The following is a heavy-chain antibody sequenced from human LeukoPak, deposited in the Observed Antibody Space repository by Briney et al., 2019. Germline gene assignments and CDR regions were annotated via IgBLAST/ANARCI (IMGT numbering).Heavy chain of an antibody. J-gene: IGHJ4*02. D-gene: IGHD5-12*01. V-gene: IGHV3-66*01. CDR2: IYSGGST. CDR1: GFTVSSNY. Sequence: GGSLRLSCAASGFTVSSNYMSWVRQAPGKGLEWVSVIYSGGSTYYADSVKGRFTISRDNSKNTLYLQMNSLRAEDTAVYYCARVRGYSGYALGYWGQGTLVTVSS. CDR3: ARVRGYSGYALGY.